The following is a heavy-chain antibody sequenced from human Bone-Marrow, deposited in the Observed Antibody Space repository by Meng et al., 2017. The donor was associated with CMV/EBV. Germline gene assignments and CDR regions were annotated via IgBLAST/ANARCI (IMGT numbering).Heavy chain of an antibody. D-gene: IGHD5-12*01. CDR2: ISWDSGTI. CDR3: ARDLGYSSNWFYGMDV. CDR1: GFTFADYA. J-gene: IGHJ6*01. V-gene: IGHV3-9*01. Sequence: GGSLRLSCAVSGFTFADYALHWVRQAPGKGLEWVSGISWDSGTIGYADSVKGRFTISRDNAKNSLYLEMNSLRGEDTALYYCARDLGYSSNWFYGMDVWGQGTTVTGSS.